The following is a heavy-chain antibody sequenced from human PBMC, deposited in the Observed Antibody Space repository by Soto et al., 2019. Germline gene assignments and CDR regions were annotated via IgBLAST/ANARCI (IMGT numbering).Heavy chain of an antibody. D-gene: IGHD1-1*01. CDR2: IAYDGRNK. Sequence: QVQLVESGGGVVQPGRSLRLSCAASGFTFSSYAMHWVRQAPGKGLEWVAVIAYDGRNKYYADSVKGRFTISRDNSKNTLYLHITRLRIEDTAVYYCARELERVLDYWGQGTLVTVSS. J-gene: IGHJ4*02. CDR3: ARELERVLDY. CDR1: GFTFSSYA. V-gene: IGHV3-30*04.